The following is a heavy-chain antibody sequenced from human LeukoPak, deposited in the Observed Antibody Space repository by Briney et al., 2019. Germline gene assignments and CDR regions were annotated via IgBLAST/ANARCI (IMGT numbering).Heavy chain of an antibody. CDR2: IHYSGST. CDR1: GGSISSYY. J-gene: IGHJ4*02. V-gene: IGHV4-59*01. Sequence: SETLSLTCTVSGGSISSYYWSWIRQPPGKGLAWIGYIHYSGSTNYNPSLKSRVTISVDTSKNQFSLKLSSVTAADTAVYYCARDGLFDTSGVYYFDYWGQGTLVTVSS. CDR3: ARDGLFDTSGVYYFDY. D-gene: IGHD3-22*01.